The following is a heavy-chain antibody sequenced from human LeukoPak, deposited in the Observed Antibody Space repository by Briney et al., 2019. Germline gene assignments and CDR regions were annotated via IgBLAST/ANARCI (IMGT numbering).Heavy chain of an antibody. Sequence: GRSLRLSCAASGFTFSSYAMHWVRQAPGKGLEWVAVIWYDGSKEYYADSVKGRFTISRDNSKNTLYLQMNSLRAEDTAVYYCARELETAMVFDFWGQGTLVTVSS. V-gene: IGHV3-33*08. D-gene: IGHD5-18*01. CDR3: ARELETAMVFDF. J-gene: IGHJ4*02. CDR1: GFTFSSYA. CDR2: IWYDGSKE.